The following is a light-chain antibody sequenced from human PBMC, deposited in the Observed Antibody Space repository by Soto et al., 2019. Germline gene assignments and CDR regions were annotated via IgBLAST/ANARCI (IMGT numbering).Light chain of an antibody. CDR2: GAS. V-gene: IGKV3-20*01. CDR3: QQYGSSPLT. Sequence: EIVLTQSPGTVSLSPGERATLSCRASQSVSSSYLAWYQQKPGQAPRLLIYGASSRATGIPDRFSGSGSGTDFTLTISRLEPEDFAVYYCQQYGSSPLTFGGGTKGDIK. J-gene: IGKJ4*01. CDR1: QSVSSSY.